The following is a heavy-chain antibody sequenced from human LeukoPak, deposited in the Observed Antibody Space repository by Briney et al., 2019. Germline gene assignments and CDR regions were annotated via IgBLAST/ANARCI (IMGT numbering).Heavy chain of an antibody. V-gene: IGHV4-39*01. J-gene: IGHJ4*02. Sequence: SETLSLTCTVSGGSISSSLYYWGWIRQSPGKGLEWIGSVFHTGSTIYIPSLMSRVTISVDTSKNQFSLRLTSVTAADTAVYYCARGQGTVTTHWGQGTLVTVSS. D-gene: IGHD4-11*01. CDR1: GGSISSSLYY. CDR3: ARGQGTVTTH. CDR2: VFHTGST.